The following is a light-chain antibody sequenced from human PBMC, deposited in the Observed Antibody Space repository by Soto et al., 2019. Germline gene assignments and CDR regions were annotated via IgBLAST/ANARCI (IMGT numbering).Light chain of an antibody. Sequence: EIVMTQSPATLYVSPGERANLCCRASQSFSSNLAWYQQKPGQAPRLLIYGASTRATGIPARFSGIGSGTEFTLTISSLQSEDFAVYYGQQYKNWPPITFCQGTRLEIK. CDR1: QSFSSN. CDR3: QQYKNWPPIT. V-gene: IGKV3-15*01. J-gene: IGKJ5*01. CDR2: GAS.